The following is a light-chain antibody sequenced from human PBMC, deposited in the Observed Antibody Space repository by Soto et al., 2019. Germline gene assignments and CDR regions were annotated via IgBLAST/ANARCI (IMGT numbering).Light chain of an antibody. CDR2: WAS. CDR1: QSVLSSSNNKNY. J-gene: IGKJ5*01. CDR3: QQYHSTPAIT. Sequence: DIVMTQSPDSLAVSLGERATINCKSSQSVLSSSNNKNYLAWYQQKPGQPPELLIYWASTRESGVPDRFSGSGSGTDFTLTIDSLQAEDVAVYYCQQYHSTPAITFGQGTRLESK. V-gene: IGKV4-1*01.